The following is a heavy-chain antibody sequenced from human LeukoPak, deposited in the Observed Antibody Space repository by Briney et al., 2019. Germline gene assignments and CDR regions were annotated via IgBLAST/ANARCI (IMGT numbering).Heavy chain of an antibody. D-gene: IGHD2/OR15-2a*01. CDR1: GYTFTSYD. CDR2: MNPNSGNT. V-gene: IGHV1-8*01. Sequence: GASVKVSCKASGYTFTSYDINWVRQATGQGLEWMGWMNPNSGNTGYAQKFQGRVTMTRNTSISTAYMELSSLRSEDTAVYYCARGELNSREIDYWGQGTLVTVSS. J-gene: IGHJ4*02. CDR3: ARGELNSREIDY.